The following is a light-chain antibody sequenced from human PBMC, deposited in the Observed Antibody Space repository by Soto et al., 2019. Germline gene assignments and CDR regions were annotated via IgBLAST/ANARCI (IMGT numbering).Light chain of an antibody. CDR2: DAY. Sequence: DIQMTQSPSTLSASVGDRVTITCRASQSIGMWLAWFQQKPGKASKVLIHDAYSLESGVPSRFSGSGSGTEFTLTISSLQPEDSATYYCQQYNSYSKTFGQGTKVEIK. V-gene: IGKV1-5*01. CDR1: QSIGMW. CDR3: QQYNSYSKT. J-gene: IGKJ1*01.